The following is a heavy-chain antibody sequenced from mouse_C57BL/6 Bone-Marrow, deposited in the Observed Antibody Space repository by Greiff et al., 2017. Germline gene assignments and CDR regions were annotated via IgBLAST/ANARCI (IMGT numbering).Heavy chain of an antibody. D-gene: IGHD2-1*01. V-gene: IGHV3-6*01. CDR3: ALYCGNYGYYATCY. Sequence: EVQLQESGPGLVKPSQSLSLTCSVSGYSITSGYYWSWIRQFPGNKLEWMGYISYDGSNNYNPSLKNRITITRDTAKNQFFLKLNTVTTEDTATYYCALYCGNYGYYATCYWDQGTAATVTS. J-gene: IGHJ4*01. CDR2: ISYDGSN. CDR1: GYSITSGYY.